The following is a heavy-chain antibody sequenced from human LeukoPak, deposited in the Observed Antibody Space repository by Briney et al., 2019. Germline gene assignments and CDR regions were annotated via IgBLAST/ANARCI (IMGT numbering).Heavy chain of an antibody. CDR2: IIPIFGTA. Sequence: SVKVSCKASGGTFSSYAISWVRQAPGQGLEWMGGIIPIFGTANYAQKFQGRVTITADESTSTAYMELSSLRSEDTAVYYCARAQNYYDSSGYWTDYYYGMDVWGQGTTVTVSS. V-gene: IGHV1-69*13. J-gene: IGHJ6*02. CDR1: GGTFSSYA. CDR3: ARAQNYYDSSGYWTDYYYGMDV. D-gene: IGHD3-22*01.